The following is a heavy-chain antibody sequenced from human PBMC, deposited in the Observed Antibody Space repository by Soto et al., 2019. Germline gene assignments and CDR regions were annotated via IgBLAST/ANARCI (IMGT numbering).Heavy chain of an antibody. J-gene: IGHJ6*02. V-gene: IGHV3-7*01. CDR1: GFTFSSYW. CDR3: ARYTVGKLLVFSAAPSAFYYYYCMDV. D-gene: IGHD2-2*01. Sequence: GGSLRLSCAASGFTFSSYWMSWVRQAPGKGLEWVANIKQDGSEKYYVDSVKGRFTISRDNAKNSLYLQMNSLRAEDSAVYYCARYTVGKLLVFSAAPSAFYYYYCMDVWGQGTTVTVSS. CDR2: IKQDGSEK.